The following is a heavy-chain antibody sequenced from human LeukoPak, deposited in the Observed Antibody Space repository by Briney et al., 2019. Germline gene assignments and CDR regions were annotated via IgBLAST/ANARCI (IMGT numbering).Heavy chain of an antibody. CDR3: AKVSWESTSQDFDC. V-gene: IGHV3-23*02. D-gene: IGHD5/OR15-5a*01. J-gene: IGHJ4*02. Sequence: GGSLRLSCTPSGFTFSGHAMSWVRQAPGKGLEWVSGISGNGAGTYYGDSVKGRFTISRDNSKNTLYLQMNSLRAEDTAVYYCAKVSWESTSQDFDCWGQGTLVTVSS. CDR1: GFTFSGHA. CDR2: ISGNGAGT.